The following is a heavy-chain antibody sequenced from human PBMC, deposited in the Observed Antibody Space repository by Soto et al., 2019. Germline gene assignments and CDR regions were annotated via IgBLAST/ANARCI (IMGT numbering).Heavy chain of an antibody. CDR3: ARVPAANAWFDP. J-gene: IGHJ5*02. CDR2: IYYSGST. CDR1: GGSISSGDYY. Sequence: LSLTCTVSGGSISSGDYYWSWIRQPPGKGLEWIGYIYYSGSTYYNPSLKSRVTISVDTSKNQFSLKLSSVTAADTAVYYCARVPAANAWFDPWGQGTLVTVSS. V-gene: IGHV4-30-4*01. D-gene: IGHD2-2*01.